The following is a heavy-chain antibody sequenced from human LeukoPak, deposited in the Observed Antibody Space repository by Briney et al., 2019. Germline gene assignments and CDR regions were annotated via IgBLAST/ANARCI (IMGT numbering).Heavy chain of an antibody. CDR2: IRYDGSNK. J-gene: IGHJ6*03. V-gene: IGHV3-30*02. CDR3: AREDYYYYYYMDV. Sequence: PGGSLRLSCAASGFTFSSYGMHWVRQAPGKGLEWVAFIRYDGSNKYYADSVKGRFTISRDNSKNTLYLQMNRLRAEDTAVYYCAREDYYYYYYMDVWGKGTTVTVSS. CDR1: GFTFSSYG.